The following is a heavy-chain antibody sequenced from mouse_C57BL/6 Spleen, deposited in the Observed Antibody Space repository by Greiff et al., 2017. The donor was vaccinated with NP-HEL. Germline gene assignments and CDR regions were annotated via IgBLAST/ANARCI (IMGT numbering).Heavy chain of an antibody. J-gene: IGHJ4*01. V-gene: IGHV1-72*01. Sequence: QQSCKASGYTFTSYWMHWVKQRPGRGLEWIGRIDPNSGGTKYNEKFKSKATLTVDKPSSTANLQLIRLTSEDSAVYYFARCEDRDSLYYYAMDYWGQGTSVTVSS. D-gene: IGHD2-12*01. CDR2: IDPNSGGT. CDR3: ARCEDRDSLYYYAMDY. CDR1: GYTFTSYW.